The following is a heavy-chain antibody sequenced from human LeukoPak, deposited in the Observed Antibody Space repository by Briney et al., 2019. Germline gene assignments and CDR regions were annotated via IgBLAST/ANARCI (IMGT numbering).Heavy chain of an antibody. CDR2: IYTTGMT. V-gene: IGHV4-4*07. CDR1: GGSINSYW. D-gene: IGHD3-16*02. Sequence: PSETLSLICSVSGGSINSYWWSWIRQTAGKGLEFISRIYTTGMTNYNPSLKSRVSMSVDTSKNKFSLELRSVTAADTAVYFCARAGYTISSYRFDYWGQGALVTVSS. CDR3: ARAGYTISSYRFDY. J-gene: IGHJ4*02.